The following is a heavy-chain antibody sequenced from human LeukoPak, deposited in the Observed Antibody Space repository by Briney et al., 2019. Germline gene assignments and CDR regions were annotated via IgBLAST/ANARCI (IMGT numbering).Heavy chain of an antibody. CDR1: GGSISSSSYY. CDR3: ARDPRDGYSYYFDY. Sequence: PSETLSLTYTVSGGSISSSSYYWGWIRQPPWKGLEWIGSIYYSASTYYNRFLKSRVTISVDTSKNQFSLKLSSVTAADTAVYYCARDPRDGYSYYFDYSGQGTLVTVSS. J-gene: IGHJ4*02. D-gene: IGHD5-24*01. CDR2: IYYSAST. V-gene: IGHV4-39*07.